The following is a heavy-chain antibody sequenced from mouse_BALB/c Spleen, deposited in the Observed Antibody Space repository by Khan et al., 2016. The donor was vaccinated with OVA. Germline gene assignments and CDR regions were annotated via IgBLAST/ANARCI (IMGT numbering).Heavy chain of an antibody. CDR2: ISSTGGT. V-gene: IGHV3-2*02. CDR3: ARSLYYSYGYALDC. J-gene: IGHJ4*01. D-gene: IGHD2-14*01. CDR1: GYSITSDYA. Sequence: QLEESGPGLVKPSQSLSLTCTVTGYSITSDYAWNWIRQFPGNKLEWMGYISSTGGTSYNPSLKSRISITRDTSKNQFFLQLKSVTDEDTATYYCARSLYYSYGYALDCWGRGTLVTVSS.